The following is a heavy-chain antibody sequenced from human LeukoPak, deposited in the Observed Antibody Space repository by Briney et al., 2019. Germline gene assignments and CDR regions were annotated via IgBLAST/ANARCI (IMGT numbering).Heavy chain of an antibody. CDR3: ARDLGARYGGNSLFAFDI. V-gene: IGHV3-23*01. CDR2: ISPGGGPT. Sequence: GGSLRLSCAGSGFPFSSHGMNWVRQAPGKGLEWVSGISPGGGPTYYADSVRGRFTISRDDSKNTLYLQMKNLRAEDTAVYYCARDLGARYGGNSLFAFDIWGQGTMVTVSS. CDR1: GFPFSSHG. J-gene: IGHJ3*02. D-gene: IGHD4-23*01.